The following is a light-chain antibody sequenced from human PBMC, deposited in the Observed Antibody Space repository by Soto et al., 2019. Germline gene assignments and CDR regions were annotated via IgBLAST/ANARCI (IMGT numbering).Light chain of an antibody. V-gene: IGKV3-15*01. CDR3: QQRSNWPPAIT. CDR2: GTS. CDR1: QSIFGS. J-gene: IGKJ5*01. Sequence: EVVMTQSPATLSESPGERAALSCRASQSIFGSLAWYQQRPGQAPRLLIYGTSTRATGIPARFSGSGSGTDFNLTISSLEPEDFAVYYCQQRSNWPPAITFGQGTRLEIK.